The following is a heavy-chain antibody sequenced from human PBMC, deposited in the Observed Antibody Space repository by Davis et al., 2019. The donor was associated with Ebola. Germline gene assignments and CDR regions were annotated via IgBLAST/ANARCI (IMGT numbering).Heavy chain of an antibody. CDR1: GYTFTSYG. D-gene: IGHD1-26*01. CDR3: ARDSGSNFPWYRYAMDV. J-gene: IGHJ6*02. Sequence: ASVKVSCKTSGYTFTSYGISWVRQAPGQGLEWMGWINVDNDDTRYSQRLQGRITINKDTSASTAYMEMSNLRSEDTAVYYCARDSGSNFPWYRYAMDVWGQGTTVTVAS. V-gene: IGHV1-18*01. CDR2: INVDNDDT.